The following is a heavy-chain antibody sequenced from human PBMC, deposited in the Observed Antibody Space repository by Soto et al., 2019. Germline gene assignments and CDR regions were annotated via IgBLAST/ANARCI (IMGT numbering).Heavy chain of an antibody. CDR1: GYTFTSYA. Sequence: QVQLVQSGAEVKKPGASVKVSCKASGYTFTSYAMHWVRQAPGQRLEWMGWINAGNGNTKYSQKFQGRVTITRDTSASTAYMELSSLRSEDTAMYYCARDVAAYLYFDYWGQGTLVTVSS. CDR2: INAGNGNT. V-gene: IGHV1-3*01. CDR3: ARDVAAYLYFDY. D-gene: IGHD6-13*01. J-gene: IGHJ4*02.